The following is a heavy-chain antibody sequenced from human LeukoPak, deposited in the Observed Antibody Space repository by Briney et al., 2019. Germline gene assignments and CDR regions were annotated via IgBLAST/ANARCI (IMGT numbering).Heavy chain of an antibody. V-gene: IGHV1-69*05. CDR2: IIPIFGTA. CDR3: ARMSVRGVIDGWAYPQHNAFDI. CDR1: GGTFSSYA. Sequence: ASVKVSCKASGGTFSSYAISWVRQAPGQGLEWMGGIIPIFGTANYAQKFQGRVTITTVESTSTAYMELSSLRSEDTAVYYCARMSVRGVIDGWAYPQHNAFDIWGQGTMVTVSS. J-gene: IGHJ3*02. D-gene: IGHD3-10*01.